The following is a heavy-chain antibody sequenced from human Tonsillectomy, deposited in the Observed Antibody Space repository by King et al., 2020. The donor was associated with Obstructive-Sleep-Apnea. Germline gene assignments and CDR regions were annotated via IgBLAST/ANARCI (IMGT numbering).Heavy chain of an antibody. CDR3: ARDPRIVVVPAASFDY. Sequence: VQLVESGGGLVQPGGSLRLSCAASGFTFSSYWMSWVRQAPGKGLEGVANIKQDGSEKYYVDSVKGRFTISRDNAKNSLYLQMNSLRAEDTAVYYCARDPRIVVVPAASFDYWGQGTLVTVSS. CDR2: IKQDGSEK. CDR1: GFTFSSYW. V-gene: IGHV3-7*01. D-gene: IGHD2-2*01. J-gene: IGHJ4*02.